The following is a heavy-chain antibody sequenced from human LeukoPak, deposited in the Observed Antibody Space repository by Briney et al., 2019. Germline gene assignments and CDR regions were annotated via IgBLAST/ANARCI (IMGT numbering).Heavy chain of an antibody. CDR2: ISSSSSYI. J-gene: IGHJ4*02. CDR3: ARDRGGGSGLDY. Sequence: PGGSLRLSCAASGFTFSSYSMNWVRQAPGKGLEWVSSISSSSSYIYYADSVKGRFTISRDNAKNSLYLQMNSLRAEDTAVYNCARDRGGGSGLDYWGQGTPVTVSS. V-gene: IGHV3-21*01. CDR1: GFTFSSYS. D-gene: IGHD6-19*01.